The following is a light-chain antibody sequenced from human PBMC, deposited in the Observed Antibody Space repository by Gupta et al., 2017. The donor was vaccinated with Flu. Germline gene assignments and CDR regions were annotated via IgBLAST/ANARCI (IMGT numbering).Light chain of an antibody. CDR3: QQYGSSHT. CDR1: RSVSSRY. V-gene: IGKV3-20*01. Sequence: PGTLSLSPGERATLSCGASRSVSSRYLARYQQKPGQAPRLLIYGASTRATGIPDRFSGSGSGTDFTLTISRLEPEDFAVYYCQQYGSSHTFGQGTKLEIK. CDR2: GAS. J-gene: IGKJ2*01.